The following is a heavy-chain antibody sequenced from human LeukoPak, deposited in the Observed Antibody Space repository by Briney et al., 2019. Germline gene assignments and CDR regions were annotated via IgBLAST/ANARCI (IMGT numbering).Heavy chain of an antibody. V-gene: IGHV3-30-3*01. CDR1: GFTFSSYA. J-gene: IGHJ5*02. D-gene: IGHD6-6*01. Sequence: GGSLRLSCAASGFTFSSYAMHWVRQAPGKGLEWVAVISYDGSNKYYADSVKGRFTISRDNSKNTLYLQMNSLRAEDTAVYYCARDSRIAARVNWFDPWGQGTLVTVSS. CDR3: ARDSRIAARVNWFDP. CDR2: ISYDGSNK.